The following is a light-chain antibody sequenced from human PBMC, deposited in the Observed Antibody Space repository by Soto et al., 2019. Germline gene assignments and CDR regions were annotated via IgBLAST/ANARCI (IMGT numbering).Light chain of an antibody. J-gene: IGLJ2*01. CDR3: SSSSSRGGV. CDR1: SSDVGGYKF. CDR2: EVA. V-gene: IGLV2-14*01. Sequence: QSALTQPASVSGSPGQSISISCTGTSSDVGGYKFVSWYQQHPGKAPKLIIYEVANRPSGVSNRFSGSKSGNTASLTISGLRTEDEADYYCSSSSSRGGVFGGGTKLTVL.